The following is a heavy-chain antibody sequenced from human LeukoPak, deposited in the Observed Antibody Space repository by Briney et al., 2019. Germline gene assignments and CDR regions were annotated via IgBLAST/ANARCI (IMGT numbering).Heavy chain of an antibody. D-gene: IGHD1-14*01. J-gene: IGHJ4*01. V-gene: IGHV4-34*01. CDR1: GGSFSDKY. CDR2: ISPSGSA. Sequence: ASETLSLTCAVYGGSFSDKYWSWIRQSLGKGLEWIGEISPSGSANYNASLKSRVTISVDTSNNQFSLKLSSVTAADTAVYYCAGDHYLALKDWGHGILVTVSS. CDR3: AGDHYLALKD.